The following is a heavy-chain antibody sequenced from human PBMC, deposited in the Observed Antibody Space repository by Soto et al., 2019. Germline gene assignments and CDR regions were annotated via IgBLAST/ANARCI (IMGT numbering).Heavy chain of an antibody. CDR2: MNPNSGNT. CDR3: ARGRHVVGATIAGY. CDR1: GYTSSSYD. Sequence: QVQLVQSGAEVRNPGASVKVSCKASGYTSSSYDINWVRQATGQGLEWMGWMNPNSGNTGYAHKFQGRVTMTRNTSLSTAYMELSSLTSEDTAVYYCARGRHVVGATIAGYWGQGTLVTVSS. J-gene: IGHJ4*02. D-gene: IGHD1-26*01. V-gene: IGHV1-8*01.